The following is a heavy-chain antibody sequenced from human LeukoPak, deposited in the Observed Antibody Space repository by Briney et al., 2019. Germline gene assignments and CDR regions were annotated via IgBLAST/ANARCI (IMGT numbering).Heavy chain of an antibody. V-gene: IGHV4-34*01. Sequence: SETPSLTCAVYGGSFSGYYWSWIRQPPGKGLEWIGEINHSGSTNYNPSLKSRVTISVDTSKNQFSLKLSSVTAADTAVYYCARGRIRYGSGSYKVYYYYGMDVWGQGTTVTVSS. CDR2: INHSGST. CDR3: ARGRIRYGSGSYKVYYYYGMDV. D-gene: IGHD3-10*01. J-gene: IGHJ6*02. CDR1: GGSFSGYY.